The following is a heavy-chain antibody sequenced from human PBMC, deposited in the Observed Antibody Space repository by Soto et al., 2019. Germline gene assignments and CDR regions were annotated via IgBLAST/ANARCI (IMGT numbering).Heavy chain of an antibody. D-gene: IGHD3-22*01. CDR2: ISSSGSTI. CDR1: GFTFSDYY. Sequence: QVQLVESGGGLVKPGGSLRLSCAASGFTFSDYYMSWIRQAPGKGLEWVSYISSSGSTIYYADSVKGRFTISRDNAKNSLYLQMNSLRAEDTTVYYCARDASSGYHRQRGTFDIWGQGTMVTVSS. J-gene: IGHJ3*02. V-gene: IGHV3-11*01. CDR3: ARDASSGYHRQRGTFDI.